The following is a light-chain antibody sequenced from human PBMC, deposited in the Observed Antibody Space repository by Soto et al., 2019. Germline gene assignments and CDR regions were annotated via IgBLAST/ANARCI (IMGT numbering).Light chain of an antibody. J-gene: IGKJ5*01. V-gene: IGKV3-15*01. CDR3: QQYNNWPPIT. CDR1: QSVSNN. Sequence: EIVMAQSPATLSVAPGESATLSCRASQSVSNNLAWYQQKPGQAPRLLIYGASTRATGIPARFSGSGSGTEFTLTISSLQSEDFAVYYCQQYNNWPPITFGQGTRLESK. CDR2: GAS.